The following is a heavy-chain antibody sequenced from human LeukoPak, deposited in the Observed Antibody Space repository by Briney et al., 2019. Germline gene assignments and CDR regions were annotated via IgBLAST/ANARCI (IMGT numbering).Heavy chain of an antibody. CDR2: ISAYNGNT. V-gene: IGHV1-18*01. Sequence: GASVKVSCKASGGTFSSYAISWVRQAPGQGLEWMGWISAYNGNTNYAQKLQGRVTMTRDTSISTAYMELSRLRSDDTAVYYCARDLGGGSEALDIWGQGTMVTVSS. D-gene: IGHD2-15*01. CDR3: ARDLGGGSEALDI. J-gene: IGHJ3*02. CDR1: GGTFSSYA.